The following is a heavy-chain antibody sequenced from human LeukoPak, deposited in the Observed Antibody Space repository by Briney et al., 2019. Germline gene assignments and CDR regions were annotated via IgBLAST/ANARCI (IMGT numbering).Heavy chain of an antibody. Sequence: ASVTVSCTASGDTFISYGISWVRQAPGQGLEWMGWISANNANTNYAQKLQGRVTMTTDTSTSTAYMELRSLRSDDTAVYYCASHKYCSSTSCYAFDIWGQGTMVTVSS. CDR2: ISANNANT. CDR1: GDTFISYG. J-gene: IGHJ3*02. D-gene: IGHD2-2*01. CDR3: ASHKYCSSTSCYAFDI. V-gene: IGHV1-18*01.